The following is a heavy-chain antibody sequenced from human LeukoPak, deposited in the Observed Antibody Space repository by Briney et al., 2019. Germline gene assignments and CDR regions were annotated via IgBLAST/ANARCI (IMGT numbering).Heavy chain of an antibody. CDR1: GGPISSYY. D-gene: IGHD3-3*01. CDR2: IYTSGST. J-gene: IGHJ3*02. Sequence: TASETLSLTCTVSGGPISSYYWSWIRQPAGKGLEWIGRIYTSGSTNYNPSLKSRVTISVDTSKNQFSLKLSSVTAADTAVYYCARVLRTYYDFWSGYNDAFDIWGQGTMVTVSS. V-gene: IGHV4-4*07. CDR3: ARVLRTYYDFWSGYNDAFDI.